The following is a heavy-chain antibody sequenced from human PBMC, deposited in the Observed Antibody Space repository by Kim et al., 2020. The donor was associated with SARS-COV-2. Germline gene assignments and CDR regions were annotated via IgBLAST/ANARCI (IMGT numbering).Heavy chain of an antibody. CDR1: GGSISSYY. CDR3: ARRSSSSSLKPYYYGMDV. V-gene: IGHV4-59*01. J-gene: IGHJ6*04. Sequence: SETLSLTCTVSGGSISSYYWSWIRQPPGKGLEWIGYIYYSGSTNYNPSLKSRVTISVDTSKNQFSLKLSSVTAADTAVYYCARRSSSSSLKPYYYGMDVWGKGTTVTVSS. CDR2: IYYSGST. D-gene: IGHD6-6*01.